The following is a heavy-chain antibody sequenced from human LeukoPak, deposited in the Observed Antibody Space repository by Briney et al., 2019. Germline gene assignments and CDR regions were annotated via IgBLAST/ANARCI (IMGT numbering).Heavy chain of an antibody. D-gene: IGHD3-10*01. CDR1: GFNVSSNY. CDR3: ARVIYGSGTYYKGWFDP. V-gene: IGHV3-53*01. Sequence: GGSLRLSCAASGFNVSSNYMSWVRQAPGKGLEWVSVIYSSGDTYYADSVKGRFTISRDNSKNMLYLQMNGLRAEDTAVYYCARVIYGSGTYYKGWFDPWGQGTLVTVSS. CDR2: IYSSGDT. J-gene: IGHJ5*02.